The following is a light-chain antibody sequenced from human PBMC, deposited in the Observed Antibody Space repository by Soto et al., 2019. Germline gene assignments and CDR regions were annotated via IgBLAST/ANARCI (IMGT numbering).Light chain of an antibody. V-gene: IGLV1-40*01. CDR2: GNS. Sequence: QSVLTQPPSVSGPPGQRVTISCTGSSSNIGAGYDVHWYQQLPGTAPKLLIYGNSNRPSGVPDRFSGSKSGTSASLAITGLQAEDEAYYYCQSYDSSLSVVFGGGTKLTVL. CDR3: QSYDSSLSVV. CDR1: SSNIGAGYD. J-gene: IGLJ2*01.